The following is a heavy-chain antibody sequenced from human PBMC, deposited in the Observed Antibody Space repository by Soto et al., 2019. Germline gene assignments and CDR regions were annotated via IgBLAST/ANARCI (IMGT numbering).Heavy chain of an antibody. CDR2: INGSSSTM. Sequence: EVQLVESGGGLVQRGGSLRLSCAASGFTFGIYSMNWVRQAPGKGLEWISYINGSSSTMYYADSVKGRFIIARDNADNSLYLQMNRLRDADTVVYYCARGDRFRCSGDRCFSDGLFLSWGQGTLVTVSS. V-gene: IGHV3-48*02. J-gene: IGHJ5*02. CDR3: ARGDRFRCSGDRCFSDGLFLS. CDR1: GFTFGIYS. D-gene: IGHD2-15*01.